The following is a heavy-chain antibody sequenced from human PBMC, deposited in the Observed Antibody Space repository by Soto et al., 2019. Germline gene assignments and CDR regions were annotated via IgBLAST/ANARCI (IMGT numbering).Heavy chain of an antibody. D-gene: IGHD6-6*01. Sequence: GGSLRLSCAASGFTFSSYAMHWVRQAPGKGLEWVAVISYDGSNKYYADSVKGRFTISRDNSKNTLYLQMNSLRAEDTAVYYCAREFKGSQIAARPPFDYWGQGTLVTVSS. CDR1: GFTFSSYA. CDR2: ISYDGSNK. CDR3: AREFKGSQIAARPPFDY. V-gene: IGHV3-30-3*01. J-gene: IGHJ4*02.